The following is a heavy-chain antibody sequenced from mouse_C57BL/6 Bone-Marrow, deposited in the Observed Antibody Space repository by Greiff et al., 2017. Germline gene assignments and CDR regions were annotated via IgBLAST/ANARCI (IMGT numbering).Heavy chain of an antibody. CDR1: GFSFNTYA. Sequence: EVQRVESGGGLVQPKGSLKLSCAASGFSFNTYAMNWVSQAPGKGLEWVARIRSKSNNYATYYAVSGKDRFTISRDDSESLLYLKMYNVKTDDTAMYYCVRHNWDAFDYWGQGTTLTVSS. D-gene: IGHD4-1*01. CDR3: VRHNWDAFDY. V-gene: IGHV10-1*01. CDR2: IRSKSNNYAT. J-gene: IGHJ2*01.